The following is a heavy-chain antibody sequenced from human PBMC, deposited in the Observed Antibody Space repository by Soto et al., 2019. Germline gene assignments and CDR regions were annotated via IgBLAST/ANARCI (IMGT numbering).Heavy chain of an antibody. Sequence: QVQLQESGPGLMKASGSLSLTCAVSGGSISSSNWWSWVRQPPGKGLEWIGEIYHSGSTNYNPSLKSRVTISVDKSKNQFSLKLSSVTAADTAVYYCARRDLFADTDYYFDYWGQGTLVTDSS. J-gene: IGHJ4*02. CDR3: ARRDLFADTDYYFDY. CDR2: IYHSGST. CDR1: GGSISSSNW. V-gene: IGHV4-4*02. D-gene: IGHD5-18*01.